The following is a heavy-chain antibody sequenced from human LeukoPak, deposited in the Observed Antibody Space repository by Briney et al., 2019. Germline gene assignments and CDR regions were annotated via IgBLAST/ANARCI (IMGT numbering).Heavy chain of an antibody. V-gene: IGHV4-59*02. J-gene: IGHJ4*02. CDR1: GGTVSSCS. CDR3: ARGVMATILTPFDY. Sequence: SETLSLTCTASGGTVSSCSWSWIRQPPGKGLEWIGYIYYSGSTNYNASLKSRVTISVDTSKNQFSLKLSSVTAADTAVYYCARGVMATILTPFDYWGQGNLVTVSS. CDR2: IYYSGST. D-gene: IGHD5-24*01.